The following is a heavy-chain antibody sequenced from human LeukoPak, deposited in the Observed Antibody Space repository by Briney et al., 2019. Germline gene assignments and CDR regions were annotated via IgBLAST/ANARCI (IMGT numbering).Heavy chain of an antibody. CDR1: GGSFSGYY. J-gene: IGHJ4*02. Sequence: SETLSLTCAVYGGSFSGYYWSWIRQPPGKGLEWIGEINHSGSTNYNPSLKSRVTISVDTSKNQFSLKLSSVTAADTAVYYCARVRGAVAGTAHFDYWGQGTLVTVSS. V-gene: IGHV4-34*01. D-gene: IGHD6-19*01. CDR3: ARVRGAVAGTAHFDY. CDR2: INHSGST.